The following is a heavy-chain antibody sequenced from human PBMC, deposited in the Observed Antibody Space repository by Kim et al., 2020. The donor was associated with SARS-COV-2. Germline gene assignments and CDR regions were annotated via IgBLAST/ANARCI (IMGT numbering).Heavy chain of an antibody. CDR2: IIPIFGTA. CDR1: GGTFSSYA. J-gene: IGHJ6*02. CDR3: ARDRTVVRGVAHYYYYGMDV. V-gene: IGHV1-69*13. Sequence: SVKVSCKASGGTFSSYAISWVRQAPGQGLEWMGGIIPIFGTANYAQKFQGRVTITADESTSTAYMELSSLRSEDTAVYYCARDRTVVRGVAHYYYYGMDVWGQGTTVTVSS. D-gene: IGHD3-10*01.